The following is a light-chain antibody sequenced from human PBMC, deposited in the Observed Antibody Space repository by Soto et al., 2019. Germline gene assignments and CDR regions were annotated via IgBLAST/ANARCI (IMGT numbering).Light chain of an antibody. CDR2: DDN. CDR1: SSNIGGNS. V-gene: IGLV1-51*01. J-gene: IGLJ1*01. Sequence: VLTQPPSVSAAPGQKVTISCSGSSSNIGGNSVSWYQQLPGTAPKLLIYDDNKRPSGIPDRFSGSKSGTSATLGITGFQTGDEADYYCGSWDSSLSAYVFGTGTKVTV. CDR3: GSWDSSLSAYV.